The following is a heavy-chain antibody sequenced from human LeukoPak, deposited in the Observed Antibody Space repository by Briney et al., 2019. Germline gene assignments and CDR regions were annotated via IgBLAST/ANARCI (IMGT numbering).Heavy chain of an antibody. CDR2: ISGSGGST. CDR3: AKDQANPGYSYGSFVSTFWDY. D-gene: IGHD5-18*01. V-gene: IGHV3-23*01. CDR1: GFTFSSYA. Sequence: GGSLRLSCAASGFTFSSYAMSWVRQAPGKGLEWVSAISGSGGSTYYADSVKGRFTISRDNSKNTLYLQMNSLRAEDTAVYYCAKDQANPGYSYGSFVSTFWDYWGQGTLVTVSS. J-gene: IGHJ4*02.